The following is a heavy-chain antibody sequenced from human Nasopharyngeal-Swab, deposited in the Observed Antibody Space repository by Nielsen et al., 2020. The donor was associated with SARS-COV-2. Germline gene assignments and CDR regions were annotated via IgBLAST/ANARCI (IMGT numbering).Heavy chain of an antibody. CDR3: ARDGYSYDFSSYYMDV. Sequence: GESLKISCAASGFTFSSYAMSWVRQAPGKGLEWVSAISGSGGSTYYADSVKGRFTISRDNSKNTLYLQINSLRAEDTALYFCARDGYSYDFSSYYMDVWGKGTTVTVSS. V-gene: IGHV3-23*01. CDR1: GFTFSSYA. CDR2: ISGSGGST. D-gene: IGHD5-18*01. J-gene: IGHJ6*03.